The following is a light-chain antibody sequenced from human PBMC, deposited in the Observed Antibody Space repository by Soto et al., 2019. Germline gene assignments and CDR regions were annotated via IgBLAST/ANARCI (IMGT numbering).Light chain of an antibody. Sequence: DIVMTKSADFLAVSLGERASITCKSSQNVLYRSSNKSYLAWYQQRPGQPPRLLLYWASTRESGVPDRFIGSGSETDFTLTISSLQAGDEAIYHCQHYGTAPPRYTFGQGTNLEIK. V-gene: IGKV4-1*01. CDR3: QHYGTAPPRYT. CDR1: QNVLYRSSNKSY. CDR2: WAS. J-gene: IGKJ2*01.